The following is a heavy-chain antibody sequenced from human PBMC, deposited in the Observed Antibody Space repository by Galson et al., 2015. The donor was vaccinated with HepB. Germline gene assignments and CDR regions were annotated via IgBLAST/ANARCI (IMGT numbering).Heavy chain of an antibody. J-gene: IGHJ6*02. D-gene: IGHD3-22*01. Sequence: CAISGDSVSRNSAAWTWIRQSPSRGLEWLGRTYYRSKWFHDYAVSVKSRITINPDTSKNQFSLQLDSVTPEDTAVYYCAGGGGSYYFDGSAYTYYHYGLDVWGQGTTVTVSS. CDR1: GDSVSRNSAA. CDR2: TYYRSKWFH. V-gene: IGHV6-1*01. CDR3: AGGGGSYYFDGSAYTYYHYGLDV.